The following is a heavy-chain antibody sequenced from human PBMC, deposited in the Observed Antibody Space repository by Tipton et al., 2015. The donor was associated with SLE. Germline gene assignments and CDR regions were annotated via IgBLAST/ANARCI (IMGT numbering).Heavy chain of an antibody. J-gene: IGHJ1*01. CDR1: GGSISSYY. V-gene: IGHV4-59*12. Sequence: TLSLTCTVSGGSISSYYWSWIRQPPGKRPEWAGYIYHTKYNPSLSGYTNYNPSLKSRLTISVDSSKNQLALKLSSVTAADTAVYYCARDGSQWLAAYFHHWGQGTLVTVSS. CDR3: ARDGSQWLAAYFHH. D-gene: IGHD6-19*01. CDR2: IYHTKYNPSLSGYT.